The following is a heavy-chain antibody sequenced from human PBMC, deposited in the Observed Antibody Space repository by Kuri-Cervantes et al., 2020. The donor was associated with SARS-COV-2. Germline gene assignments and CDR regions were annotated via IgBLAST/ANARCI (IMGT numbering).Heavy chain of an antibody. CDR2: IRYDGSNK. CDR1: GFTFSDYY. J-gene: IGHJ3*02. V-gene: IGHV3-30*02. Sequence: GGSLRLSCAASGFTFSDYYMNWVRQAPGKGLEWVAFIRYDGSNKYYADSVKGRFTISRDNSKNTLYLQMNSLRAEDTAVYYCARRHPGRNAFDIWGQGTMVTVSS. CDR3: ARRHPGRNAFDI. D-gene: IGHD2-15*01.